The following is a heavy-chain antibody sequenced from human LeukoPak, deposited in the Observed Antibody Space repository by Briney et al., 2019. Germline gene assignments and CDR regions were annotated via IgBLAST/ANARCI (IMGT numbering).Heavy chain of an antibody. CDR1: GFTFSDYY. J-gene: IGHJ4*02. V-gene: IGHV3-74*01. CDR2: IRGDWHDT. D-gene: IGHD3-10*01. CDR3: ASDRVLGSGSLDN. Sequence: GGSLRLSCAASGFTFSDYYMMWIRQAPGKGLVWVSRIRGDWHDTTYADSVKGRFTISRDNAQNTLYLQMNSLRVEDTAVYYCASDRVLGSGSLDNWGQGTLVTVSS.